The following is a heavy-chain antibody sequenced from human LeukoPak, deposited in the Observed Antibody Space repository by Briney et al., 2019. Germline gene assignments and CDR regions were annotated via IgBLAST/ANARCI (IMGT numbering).Heavy chain of an antibody. J-gene: IGHJ4*02. CDR2: INSDGSST. Sequence: PGGSLRLSCAASGFTFSSYWMHWVRQAPGRGLVWVSRINSDGSSTSYADSVKGRFTISGDNSKNTLYLQMNSLRAEDTAVYYCASWGAPGVARTLLDFDYWGQGTLVTVSS. D-gene: IGHD3-16*01. CDR3: ASWGAPGVARTLLDFDY. V-gene: IGHV3-74*01. CDR1: GFTFSSYW.